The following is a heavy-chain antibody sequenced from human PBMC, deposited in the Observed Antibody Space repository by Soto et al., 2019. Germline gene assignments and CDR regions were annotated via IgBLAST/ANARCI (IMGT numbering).Heavy chain of an antibody. J-gene: IGHJ4*02. V-gene: IGHV2-5*02. Sequence: QITLKESGPTLVKPTQTLTLTCSFSGFSLRSSGVAVGWIRQPTGKALEWLALTYWDDDERYSPSLQRRLTISKDTSKNQVVLRMTTMDPSDTSTYYRAHRRGAAAVANWRQGTLVTVSS. CDR1: GFSLRSSGVA. D-gene: IGHD6-13*01. CDR3: AHRRGAAAVAN. CDR2: TYWDDDE.